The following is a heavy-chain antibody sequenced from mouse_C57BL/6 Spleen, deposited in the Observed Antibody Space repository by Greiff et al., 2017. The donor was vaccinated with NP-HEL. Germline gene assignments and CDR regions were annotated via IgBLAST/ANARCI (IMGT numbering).Heavy chain of an antibody. Sequence: QLQQSGAELVKPGASVKISCKASGYAFSSYWMNWVKQRPGKGLEWIGQIYPGDGDTNYNGKFKGKATLTADKSSSTAYMQLSSLTSEDSAVYFCARPVYYGGYFDVWGTGTTVTVSS. D-gene: IGHD1-1*01. CDR2: IYPGDGDT. J-gene: IGHJ1*03. CDR3: ARPVYYGGYFDV. V-gene: IGHV1-80*01. CDR1: GYAFSSYW.